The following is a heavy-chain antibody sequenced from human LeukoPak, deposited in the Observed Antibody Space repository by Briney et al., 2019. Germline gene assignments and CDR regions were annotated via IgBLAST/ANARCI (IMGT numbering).Heavy chain of an antibody. Sequence: SGGSLRLSCAASGFTVNSNYMSWVRQAPGKGLGWVLVIYSGGSTYYADSVKGRFTISRDNSKNTLYLQMNSLRAEDTAVYYCAKDCSSTSCYDAFDIWGQGTMVTVSS. CDR1: GFTVNSNY. D-gene: IGHD2-2*01. V-gene: IGHV3-53*01. J-gene: IGHJ3*02. CDR3: AKDCSSTSCYDAFDI. CDR2: IYSGGST.